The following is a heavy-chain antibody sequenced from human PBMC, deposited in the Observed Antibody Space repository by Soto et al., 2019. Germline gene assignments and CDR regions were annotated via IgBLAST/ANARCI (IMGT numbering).Heavy chain of an antibody. CDR3: AKEKWGSSWYWTVDC. J-gene: IGHJ4*02. CDR1: GFNFSSYG. Sequence: TGGSLRLSCAASGFNFSSYGMHWVRQAPGKGLEWVALIWYDGSLNKYYADSVKGRFTISRDNSKNTLYLQMNSLRAEDTAVYYCAKEKWGSSWYWTVDCWGQGTLVTVSS. V-gene: IGHV3-30*02. CDR2: IWYDGSLNK. D-gene: IGHD6-13*01.